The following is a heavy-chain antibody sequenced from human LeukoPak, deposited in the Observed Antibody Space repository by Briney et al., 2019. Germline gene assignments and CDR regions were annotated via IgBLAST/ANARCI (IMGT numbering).Heavy chain of an antibody. CDR3: ARGVLWFGELFGH. V-gene: IGHV5-51*01. Sequence: GESLKISCQGSGYSFSTYWITWVRQMPGKGLEWMGIIYPGDSDTRYSPSFQGQVTISADKSISTAYLQWSSLKASDTAMYYCARGVLWFGELFGHWGQGTLVTVSS. D-gene: IGHD3-10*01. CDR2: IYPGDSDT. CDR1: GYSFSTYW. J-gene: IGHJ4*02.